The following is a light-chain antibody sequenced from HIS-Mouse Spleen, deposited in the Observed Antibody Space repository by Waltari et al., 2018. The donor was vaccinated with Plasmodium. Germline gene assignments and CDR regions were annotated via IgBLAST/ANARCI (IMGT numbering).Light chain of an antibody. V-gene: IGLV2-23*01. CDR2: ECS. J-gene: IGLJ3*02. CDR1: SSDVGSYNL. CDR3: CSYAGSSTNWV. Sequence: QSALTQPASVSGSPGQSITISCTGTSSDVGSYNLVSWYQQHPGKAPKLMIYECSKRPSGVSKRFSGSKSGNTASLTISWLQAEDEADYYCCSYAGSSTNWVFGGGTKLTVL.